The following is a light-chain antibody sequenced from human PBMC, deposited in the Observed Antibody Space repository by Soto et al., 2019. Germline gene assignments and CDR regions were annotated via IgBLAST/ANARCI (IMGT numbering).Light chain of an antibody. V-gene: IGLV1-44*01. Sequence: QSVLTQAPSASETPGQRVTISCSGRSSNIGRNSISWYQQFLGTAPKLLIYNTNQRPAGVPDRFSGSKSGTSASLAIRGLQSDDEADYYCAAWDDSLNGYVFGTGTKVTVL. CDR3: AAWDDSLNGYV. J-gene: IGLJ1*01. CDR1: SSNIGRNS. CDR2: NTN.